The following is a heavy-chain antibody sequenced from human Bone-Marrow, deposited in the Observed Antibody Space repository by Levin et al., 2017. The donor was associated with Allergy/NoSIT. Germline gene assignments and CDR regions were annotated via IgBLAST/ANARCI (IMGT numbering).Heavy chain of an antibody. D-gene: IGHD3-16*01. CDR1: GFTFSSYG. J-gene: IGHJ6*02. V-gene: IGHV3-30*18. CDR2: ISHDGSNN. Sequence: GGSLRLSCATSGFTFSSYGMHWVRQAPGKGLEWVAVISHDGSNNYYADSVQGRFNISRDNSENTLFLEMHSLRPEDTALYYCAKDLYRALGRQYGLDVWGQGTTVTVSS. CDR3: AKDLYRALGRQYGLDV.